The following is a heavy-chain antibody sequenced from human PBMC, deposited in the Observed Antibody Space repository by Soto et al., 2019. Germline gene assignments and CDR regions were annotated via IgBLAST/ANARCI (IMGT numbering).Heavy chain of an antibody. V-gene: IGHV1-18*01. J-gene: IGHJ6*02. Sequence: ASVKVSCKASGYSFTNNDITWVRQAPGQGLEWMGRITTSNGHTNYAQGLQGRVTMTTDTSKNQFSLRLNAVTAADTATYYCARDYYGAGSQYYYYGMEVWGQGTTVTVSS. CDR1: GYSFTNND. D-gene: IGHD3-10*01. CDR3: ARDYYGAGSQYYYYGMEV. CDR2: ITTSNGHT.